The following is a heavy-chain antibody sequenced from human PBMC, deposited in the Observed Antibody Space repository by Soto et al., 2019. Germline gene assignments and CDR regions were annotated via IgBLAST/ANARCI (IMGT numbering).Heavy chain of an antibody. CDR2: VYYSGST. D-gene: IGHD4-17*01. CDR1: GGSISSYY. Sequence: SETLSLTCTVSGGSISSYYWNWIRQPPGKGLEWIGYVYYSGSTSYNPSLKSRVTISVDTSKNQFSLKLSSVTAADTAVYYCARGFSDYGDYVGDYWGQGTPVTVSS. CDR3: ARGFSDYGDYVGDY. V-gene: IGHV4-59*08. J-gene: IGHJ4*02.